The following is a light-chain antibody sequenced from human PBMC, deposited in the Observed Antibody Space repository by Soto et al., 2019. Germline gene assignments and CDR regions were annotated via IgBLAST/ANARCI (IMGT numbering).Light chain of an antibody. CDR2: EVS. CDR1: SSDVGGYNY. J-gene: IGLJ2*01. Sequence: QSVLTQPASVSGSPGQSITISCTGTSSDVGGYNYVSWYQQHPGKAPKRMIYEVSNRPSGVSNRFSGSKSGNTASLTISGLQAEDEADYYCSSYTSSSTLLFGGGTKLTVL. V-gene: IGLV2-14*01. CDR3: SSYTSSSTLL.